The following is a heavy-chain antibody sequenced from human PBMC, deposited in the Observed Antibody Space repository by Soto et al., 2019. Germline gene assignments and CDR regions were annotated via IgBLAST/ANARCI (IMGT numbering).Heavy chain of an antibody. CDR1: GASIITDNYF. Sequence: SETLSLTCTVSGASIITDNYFWVWIRHSPRRGLELIGSISYSGRTYDNPSLQSRVTISIDASKNQFSLKLTSVTTADTAVYYCARRRASDYGGNHHPYYFDRWGQGALVTVSS. CDR2: ISYSGRT. V-gene: IGHV4-39*01. J-gene: IGHJ4*02. CDR3: ARRRASDYGGNHHPYYFDR. D-gene: IGHD4-17*01.